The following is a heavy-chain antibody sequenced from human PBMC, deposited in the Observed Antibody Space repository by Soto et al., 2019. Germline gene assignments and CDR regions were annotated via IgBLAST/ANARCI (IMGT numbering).Heavy chain of an antibody. J-gene: IGHJ5*02. CDR3: ARIGVFAWELVA. V-gene: IGHV1-2*02. D-gene: IGHD3-9*01. CDR1: GYTFTAYY. Sequence: QVQLVQSGAEVKKPGASVKVSCKASGYTFTAYYMHWVRQAPGQGLEWMGWINPNSGVTSYAQKFQDRVTMTRDTSISTAYMELDRLKSDDTAVYYCARIGVFAWELVAWGQGTLVTVSS. CDR2: INPNSGVT.